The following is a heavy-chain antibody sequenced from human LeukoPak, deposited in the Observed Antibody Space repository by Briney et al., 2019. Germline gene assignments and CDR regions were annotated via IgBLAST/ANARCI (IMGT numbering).Heavy chain of an antibody. V-gene: IGHV3-48*03. Sequence: GGSLRLSCAASGFTFSSYEMNWVRQAPGKGLEWVSYISSSGSTIYYADSVKGRFTISRDNAKNSLYLQMNSLRAEDTAVYYCARGRGVRGYSYGLIDYWGQGTLVTVSS. CDR3: ARGRGVRGYSYGLIDY. CDR1: GFTFSSYE. J-gene: IGHJ4*02. D-gene: IGHD5-18*01. CDR2: ISSSGSTI.